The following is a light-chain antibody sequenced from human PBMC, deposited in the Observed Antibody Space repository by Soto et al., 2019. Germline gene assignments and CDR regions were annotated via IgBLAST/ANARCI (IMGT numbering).Light chain of an antibody. J-gene: IGLJ1*01. CDR2: GNS. V-gene: IGLV1-40*01. Sequence: VLTQPPSVSGAPGQRVTISCTGSSSNIGAGYDVHWYQQLPGTAPKLLIYGNSNRPSGVPDRFSGSKSGTSASLAITGLQAEDEADYYCQSYDSSLRGPYVFGTGTKVTVL. CDR1: SSNIGAGYD. CDR3: QSYDSSLRGPYV.